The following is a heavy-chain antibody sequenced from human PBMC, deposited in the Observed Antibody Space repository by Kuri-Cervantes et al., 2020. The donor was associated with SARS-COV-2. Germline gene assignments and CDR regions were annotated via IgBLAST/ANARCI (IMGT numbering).Heavy chain of an antibody. CDR2: ISDWSLNI. CDR3: TRDRRRYSGDTSHFNMDV. J-gene: IGHJ6*03. CDR1: GFTFRSSH. Sequence: GESLKISCAASGFTFRSSHMNWVRQAPGKGLEWISSISDWSLNIYYADSVKGRFNISRDNAKNSLFLQMNSLRVEDTAVYYCTRDRRRYSGDTSHFNMDVWGTGTTVTVSS. V-gene: IGHV3-48*01. D-gene: IGHD5-12*01.